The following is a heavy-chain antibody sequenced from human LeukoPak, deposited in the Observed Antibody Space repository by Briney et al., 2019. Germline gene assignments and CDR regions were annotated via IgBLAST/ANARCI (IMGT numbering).Heavy chain of an antibody. CDR3: ARLDYDYRFDY. CDR1: GGSISSYY. D-gene: IGHD3-16*01. Sequence: PSETLSLTCTVSGGSISSYYWSWIRQPPGKGLEWIGYIYYSGSTNYNPSLKSRVTISVDTSKNQFSLKLSSVTAADTAVYYCARLDYDYRFDYWGQGTLVTVSS. J-gene: IGHJ4*02. V-gene: IGHV4-59*08. CDR2: IYYSGST.